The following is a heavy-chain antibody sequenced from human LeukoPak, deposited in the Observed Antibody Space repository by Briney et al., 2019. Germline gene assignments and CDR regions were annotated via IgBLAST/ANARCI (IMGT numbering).Heavy chain of an antibody. J-gene: IGHJ4*02. V-gene: IGHV1-18*01. Sequence: ASVKVSCKASGYTFTSYGISWVRQAPGQGLEWMGWISAYNGNTNYAQKLQGRVTMTTDTSTSTVYMELSSLRSEDTAVYYCARGGIVVVPAAIEGYSSSSEPFDYWGQGTLVTVSS. D-gene: IGHD2-2*02. CDR2: ISAYNGNT. CDR3: ARGGIVVVPAAIEGYSSSSEPFDY. CDR1: GYTFTSYG.